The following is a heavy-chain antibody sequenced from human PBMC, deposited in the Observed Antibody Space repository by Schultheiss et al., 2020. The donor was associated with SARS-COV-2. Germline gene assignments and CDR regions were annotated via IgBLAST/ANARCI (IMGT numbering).Heavy chain of an antibody. Sequence: SETLSLTCTVSGGSISSYYWSWIRQPPGKGLEWIGYIYYSGSTNYNPSLKSRVTISVDTSKNQFSLKLNSVTAADTAVYYCARDSDTSDPSSYYFDYWGQGTLVTVSS. J-gene: IGHJ4*02. CDR1: GGSISSYY. D-gene: IGHD2-2*01. CDR3: ARDSDTSDPSSYYFDY. CDR2: IYYSGST. V-gene: IGHV4-59*01.